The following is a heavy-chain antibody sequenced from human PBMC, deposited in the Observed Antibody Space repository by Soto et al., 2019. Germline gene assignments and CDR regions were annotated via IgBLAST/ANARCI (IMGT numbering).Heavy chain of an antibody. CDR2: INHSGST. D-gene: IGHD3-10*01. CDR3: ARIPTTMVRGVIIMKNYYYYGMDV. Sequence: QVQLQQWGAGLLKPSETLSLTCAVYGGSFSGYYWSWIRQPPGKGLGWIGEINHSGSTNYNPSLKSRVSRSVDTSKNQFSLKLSSVTAADTAVYYCARIPTTMVRGVIIMKNYYYYGMDVWGQGTTVTVSS. CDR1: GGSFSGYY. V-gene: IGHV4-34*01. J-gene: IGHJ6*02.